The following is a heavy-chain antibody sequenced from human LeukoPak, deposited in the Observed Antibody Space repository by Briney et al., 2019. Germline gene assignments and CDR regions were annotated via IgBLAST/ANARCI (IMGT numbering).Heavy chain of an antibody. V-gene: IGHV1-18*01. Sequence: ASVKVYCKASGYTFTSYGNSWVRQAPGQGLEWMGWISTYNGNTNYAQKLQGRVTMTTDTSTSTVYMELRSLRSDDTAVYYCARASGSYYDFWNGYYYFDYWGQGTLVTVSS. CDR2: ISTYNGNT. CDR1: GYTFTSYG. J-gene: IGHJ4*02. CDR3: ARASGSYYDFWNGYYYFDY. D-gene: IGHD3-3*01.